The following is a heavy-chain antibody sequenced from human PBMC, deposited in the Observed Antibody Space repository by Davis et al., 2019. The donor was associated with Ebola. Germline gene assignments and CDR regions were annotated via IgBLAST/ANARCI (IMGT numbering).Heavy chain of an antibody. CDR3: VRDFFEFSSSSFSDS. D-gene: IGHD6-6*01. J-gene: IGHJ4*02. CDR2: IFFDGSET. CDR1: GFTFSSYG. V-gene: IGHV3-30*03. Sequence: GESLKISCVVSGFTFSSYGMHWVRQAPGKGPEWLTYIFFDGSETFYADSVKGRFTISRDNSKNTLYLQMGRLRSDDTAMYYCVRDFFEFSSSSFSDSWGQGTLVTVSS.